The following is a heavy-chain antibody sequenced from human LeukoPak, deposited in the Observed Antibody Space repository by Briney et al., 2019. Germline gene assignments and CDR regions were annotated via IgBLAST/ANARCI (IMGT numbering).Heavy chain of an antibody. Sequence: SETLSLTCTVSGGSIGSYYWSWIRQPPGKGLEWIGYIYYSGSTNYNPSLKSRVTISVDTSKNQFSLKLSSVTAADTAVYYCARDLGIAVAGNYYYYGMDVWGKGTTVTVSS. V-gene: IGHV4-59*01. CDR3: ARDLGIAVAGNYYYYGMDV. CDR2: IYYSGST. D-gene: IGHD6-19*01. CDR1: GGSIGSYY. J-gene: IGHJ6*04.